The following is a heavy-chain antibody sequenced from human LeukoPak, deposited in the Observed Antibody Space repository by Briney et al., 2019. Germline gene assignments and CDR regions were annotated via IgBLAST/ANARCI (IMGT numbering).Heavy chain of an antibody. J-gene: IGHJ4*02. CDR3: AREQGYYSVPGY. V-gene: IGHV3-53*01. CDR1: GFTVSSNY. D-gene: IGHD3-22*01. Sequence: GGSLRLSCAASGFTVSSNYMSWVRQAPGKGLEWVSVLYSGGNTYYADSVKGRFTISRDNAKNTLYLQMNSLRAEDTAVYYCAREQGYYSVPGYWGQGTLVTVPS. CDR2: LYSGGNT.